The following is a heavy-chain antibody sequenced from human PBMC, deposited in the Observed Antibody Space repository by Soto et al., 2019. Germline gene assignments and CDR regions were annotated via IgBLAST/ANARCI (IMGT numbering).Heavy chain of an antibody. D-gene: IGHD3-16*01. J-gene: IGHJ6*02. CDR2: IIPIFGTA. CDR3: ARPSPEDGGLVSCNDYKYYALDV. V-gene: IGHV1-69*01. Sequence: QVQLVQSGAEVEKPGSSVKVSCKASGVTFSSYTISWVRQAPGQGLEWMGGIIPIFGTANYAQRFQGRVTITADESTNTVYMELTSLRSEDTAVYYCARPSPEDGGLVSCNDYKYYALDVWGQGTRVTVS. CDR1: GVTFSSYT.